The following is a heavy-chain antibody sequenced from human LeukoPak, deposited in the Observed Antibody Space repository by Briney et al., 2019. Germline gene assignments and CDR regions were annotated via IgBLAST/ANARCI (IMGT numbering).Heavy chain of an antibody. CDR2: IKSKTDGGTT. V-gene: IGHV3-15*07. Sequence: PGGSLRLSCAASGFTFSNAWMNWVRQAPGKGLEWVGRIKSKTDGGTTDYAAPVKGRFTISRDDSKNTLYLQMNSLKTEDTAVYYCTRGWYSTRSYYYYGMDVWGQGTTVTVSS. CDR3: TRGWYSTRSYYYYGMDV. CDR1: GFTFSNAW. J-gene: IGHJ6*02. D-gene: IGHD6-19*01.